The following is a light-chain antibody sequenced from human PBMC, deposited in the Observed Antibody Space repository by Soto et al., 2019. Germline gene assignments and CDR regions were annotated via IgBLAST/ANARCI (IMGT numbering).Light chain of an antibody. CDR2: AAS. J-gene: IGKJ4*01. V-gene: IGKV1-9*01. Sequence: DIQMTQSPATLSASVGDRVTITCWASQGISSYLAWYQQKPGKAPKLLIYAASTLQSGVPSRFSGSGSGTEFTLTISSLQPEDFATYYCQQLNSYPLTFGGGTKVDIK. CDR1: QGISSY. CDR3: QQLNSYPLT.